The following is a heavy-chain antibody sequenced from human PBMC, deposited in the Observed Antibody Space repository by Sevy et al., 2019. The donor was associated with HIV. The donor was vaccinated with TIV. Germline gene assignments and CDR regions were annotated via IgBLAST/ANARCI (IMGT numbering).Heavy chain of an antibody. D-gene: IGHD7-27*01. V-gene: IGHV3-30*02. J-gene: IGHJ4*02. Sequence: GGSLRLSCATSGFTFSSYGMHWVRQAPGKGLQWVSFINYDGSDKKYGDSVKGRFTISRDNSKNTLYLQMNSLRAEDTGVYYCAKDPLISLGADLFDSWGQRTLVTVSS. CDR2: INYDGSDK. CDR1: GFTFSSYG. CDR3: AKDPLISLGADLFDS.